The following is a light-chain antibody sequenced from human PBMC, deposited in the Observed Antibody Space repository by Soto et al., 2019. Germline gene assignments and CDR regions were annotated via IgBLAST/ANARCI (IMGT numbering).Light chain of an antibody. Sequence: DIQMTQSPSSLSASVGDRVTITCRASQSISSYLNWYQQKPGKAPKLLLYAASSLQSGVPSRFSGSGSGTDFTLTIISLQPEDFATYYCQQSYNTAFTFGPGTKVDIK. CDR3: QQSYNTAFT. J-gene: IGKJ3*01. V-gene: IGKV1-39*01. CDR1: QSISSY. CDR2: AAS.